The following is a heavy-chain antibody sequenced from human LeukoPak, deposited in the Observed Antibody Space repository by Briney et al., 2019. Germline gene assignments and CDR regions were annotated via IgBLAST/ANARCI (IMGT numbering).Heavy chain of an antibody. CDR1: GFTFSNFW. J-gene: IGHJ4*02. CDR2: IRASGDRT. Sequence: PGGSLRLSCAASGFTFSNFWMNWVRQAPGKGLEWVSTIRASGDRTYYAESVKGRFTMSGDKSKNTLYLQMSNLRAEDTAVYHCAVLAVPAVGHWGQGTLVIVSS. V-gene: IGHV3-23*01. CDR3: AVLAVPAVGH. D-gene: IGHD3/OR15-3a*01.